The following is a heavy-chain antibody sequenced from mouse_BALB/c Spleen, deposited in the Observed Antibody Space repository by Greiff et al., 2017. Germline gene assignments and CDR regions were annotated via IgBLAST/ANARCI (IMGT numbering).Heavy chain of an antibody. D-gene: IGHD6-2*01. J-gene: IGHJ4*01. CDR3: ARTVSYYAMDY. V-gene: IGHV5-17*02. Sequence: DVKLVESGGGLVQPGGSRKLSCAASGFTFSSFGMHWVRQAPEKGLEWVAYISSGSSTIYYADTVKGRFTISRDNPKNTLFLQMTSLRSEDTAMYYCARTVSYYAMDYWGQGTSVTVSS. CDR1: GFTFSSFG. CDR2: ISSGSSTI.